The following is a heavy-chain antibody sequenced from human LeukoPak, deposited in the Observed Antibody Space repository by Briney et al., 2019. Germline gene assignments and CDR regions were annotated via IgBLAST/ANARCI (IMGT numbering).Heavy chain of an antibody. D-gene: IGHD3-22*01. CDR2: ISYDGSNK. V-gene: IGHV3-30-3*01. CDR3: AKAGDTYYYDSSGWSSFDY. CDR1: GFTFSNYA. Sequence: GGSLRLSCAASGFTFSNYAMHWVRQAPGKGLEWVAVISYDGSNKYYADSVKGRFTISRDNSKNILYLQMNSLTAEDTAVYWCAKAGDTYYYDSSGWSSFDYWGQGTLVTVSS. J-gene: IGHJ4*02.